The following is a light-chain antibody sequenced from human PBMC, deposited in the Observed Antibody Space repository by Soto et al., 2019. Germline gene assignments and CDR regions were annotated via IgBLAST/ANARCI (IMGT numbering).Light chain of an antibody. CDR2: KAS. V-gene: IGKV1-5*03. CDR3: QKYNSYPLT. J-gene: IGKJ4*01. Sequence: DIQMTQSPSTLSASVGDRVTITCRASQSISSWLAWYQQKPGKAPNLLIYKASSLESGVPSRFSGSGSGTEFTLPISSLQPDDFATYYCQKYNSYPLTFGGGTKVEIK. CDR1: QSISSW.